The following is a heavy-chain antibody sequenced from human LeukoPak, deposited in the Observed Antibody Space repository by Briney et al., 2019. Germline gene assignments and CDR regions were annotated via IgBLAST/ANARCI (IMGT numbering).Heavy chain of an antibody. Sequence: SSETLSLTCAVYGGSFSGYYWSWIRQPPGKGLEWIGEINHSGSTNYNPSLKSRVTISVDTSKNQFSLKLSSVTAADTAVYYCARGRGDYYGSGSYWKNYYYYYMDVWGKGTTVTVSS. CDR3: ARGRGDYYGSGSYWKNYYYYYMDV. V-gene: IGHV4-34*01. D-gene: IGHD3-10*01. CDR2: INHSGST. CDR1: GGSFSGYY. J-gene: IGHJ6*03.